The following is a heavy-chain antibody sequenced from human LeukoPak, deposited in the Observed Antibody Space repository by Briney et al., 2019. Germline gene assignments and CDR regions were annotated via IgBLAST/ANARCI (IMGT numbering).Heavy chain of an antibody. CDR2: INPNSGGT. CDR3: ARDLEWLYPGGAFDI. J-gene: IGHJ3*02. D-gene: IGHD3-3*01. CDR1: GYTFTGYY. V-gene: IGHV1-2*02. Sequence: ASVKVSCKAYGYTFTGYYRHWVRQAPGQGLEWMGWINPNSGGTNYAQKFQGRVTMTRDTSISTAYMELSRLRSDDTAVYYCARDLEWLYPGGAFDIWGQGTMVTVSS.